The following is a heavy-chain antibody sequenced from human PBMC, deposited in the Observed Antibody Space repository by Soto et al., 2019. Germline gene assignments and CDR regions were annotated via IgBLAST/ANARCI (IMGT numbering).Heavy chain of an antibody. J-gene: IGHJ3*02. CDR3: ARARLMVPAAMNRGYSYGFTDAFDI. V-gene: IGHV3-11*01. D-gene: IGHD5-18*01. CDR1: GFTFSDYY. CDR2: ISSSGSTI. Sequence: GGSLRLSCAASGFTFSDYYMSWIRQAPGKGLEWVSYISSSGSTIYYADSVKGRFTISRDNAKNSLYLQMNSLRAEDTAVYYCARARLMVPAAMNRGYSYGFTDAFDIWGQGTMVTVSS.